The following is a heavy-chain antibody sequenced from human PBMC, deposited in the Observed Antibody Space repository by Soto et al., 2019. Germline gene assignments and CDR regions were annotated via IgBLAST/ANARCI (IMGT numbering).Heavy chain of an antibody. CDR3: ARDRNAAGSDY. V-gene: IGHV3-11*01. D-gene: IGHD1-1*01. CDR2: ISSGGTNI. CDR1: GLTSSDFS. Sequence: QVQLVESGGGLVNPGGSRRLPCAPSGLTSSDFSLIGFRQAPGKGRVGISYISSGGTNIFYFDPVKVRFTVSRDNAKNSVYLQMDSLRAEDTAVYYCARDRNAAGSDYWGQGTLVTVSS. J-gene: IGHJ4*02.